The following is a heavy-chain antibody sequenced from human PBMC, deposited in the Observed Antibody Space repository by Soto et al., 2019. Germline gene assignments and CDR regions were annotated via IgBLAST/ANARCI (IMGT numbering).Heavy chain of an antibody. CDR2: IYYSGST. D-gene: IGHD3-10*01. CDR3: ARDRVVRGVIFPDAFDI. Sequence: QVQLQESGPGLVKPSQTLSLTCTVSGGSISSGGYYWSWIRQHPGKGLEWIGYIYYSGSTYYNPSLKSRVTISVDTSKNQCSLKLSSVTAADTAVYYCARDRVVRGVIFPDAFDIWGQGTMVTVSS. V-gene: IGHV4-31*03. J-gene: IGHJ3*02. CDR1: GGSISSGGYY.